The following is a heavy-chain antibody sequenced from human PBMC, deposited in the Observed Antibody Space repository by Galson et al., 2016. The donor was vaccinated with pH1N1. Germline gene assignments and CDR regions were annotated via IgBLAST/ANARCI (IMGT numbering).Heavy chain of an antibody. D-gene: IGHD1-1*01. Sequence: SLRLSCAASGFTFSNTWMHWVRQAPGKGLEWVGRIKSKFHGGATDYAAPVQGRFTIPRDDSENTLYLQMNSLKTEDTALYYCFGWNDDCWGTGNTFEVWGQGTMVSVSS. CDR2: IKSKFHGGAT. V-gene: IGHV3-15*01. J-gene: IGHJ3*01. CDR1: GFTFSNTW. CDR3: FGWNDDCWGTGNTFEV.